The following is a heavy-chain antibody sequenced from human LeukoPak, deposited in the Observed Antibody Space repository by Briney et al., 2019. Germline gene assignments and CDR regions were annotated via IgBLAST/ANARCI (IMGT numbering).Heavy chain of an antibody. J-gene: IGHJ6*03. D-gene: IGHD5-18*01. CDR3: AKAYSYGHYYYYYYMDV. V-gene: IGHV3-30*18. CDR2: MSYDGTNE. CDR1: GFTFRSYG. Sequence: GKSLRLSCAASGFTFRSYGIHWVRQAPGKGLEWVAVMSYDGTNEYYADSLKGRFTISRDNSKNSLYLQMNSLSAEDTAVYYCAKAYSYGHYYYYYYMDVWGKGTTVTVSS.